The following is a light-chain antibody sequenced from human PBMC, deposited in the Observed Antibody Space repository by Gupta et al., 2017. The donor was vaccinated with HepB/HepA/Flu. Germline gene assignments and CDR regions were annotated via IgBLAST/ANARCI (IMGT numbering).Light chain of an antibody. V-gene: IGKV1-33*01. CDR2: GVS. Sequence: DIHLTQSPSVLSASVGDKVTITCQASQDIRQFLNWFQQKPGKAPELLISGVSNVQAGVPSRFSGAGDGTEFVLTINSLQPEDSATYFCQQEDNAPYTFGQGSKLRI. CDR1: QDIRQF. CDR3: QQEDNAPYT. J-gene: IGKJ2*01.